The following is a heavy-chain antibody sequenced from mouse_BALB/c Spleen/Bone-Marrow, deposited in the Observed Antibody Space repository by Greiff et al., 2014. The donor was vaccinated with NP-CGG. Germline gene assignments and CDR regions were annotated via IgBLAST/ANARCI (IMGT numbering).Heavy chain of an antibody. J-gene: IGHJ3*01. Sequence: EVQLQQSGGGLVQPGGSLKLSCAASGFDFSRYWMGWVRQAPGKGLEWIGEINPDSSTVNYTPSLKDKFIISRDNAKNTLYLQMSKVRSGDTALYYCAPNWDRGFAYWGQGTLVTVSA. CDR3: APNWDRGFAY. CDR2: INPDSSTV. CDR1: GFDFSRYW. D-gene: IGHD4-1*01. V-gene: IGHV4-1*02.